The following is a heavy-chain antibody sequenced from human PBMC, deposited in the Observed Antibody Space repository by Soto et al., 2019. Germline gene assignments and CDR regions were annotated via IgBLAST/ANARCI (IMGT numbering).Heavy chain of an antibody. J-gene: IGHJ3*02. CDR3: ARARRYCSGGSCALDAFDI. D-gene: IGHD2-15*01. Sequence: EVQLVESGGGLVQPGGSLRLSCAASGFTFSSYSMNWVRQAPGKGLEWVSSISSSSSYIYYADSVKGRFTISRDNAKNSLYLHMNSLRAEDTAVYYCARARRYCSGGSCALDAFDIWGQGTMVTVSS. V-gene: IGHV3-21*01. CDR1: GFTFSSYS. CDR2: ISSSSSYI.